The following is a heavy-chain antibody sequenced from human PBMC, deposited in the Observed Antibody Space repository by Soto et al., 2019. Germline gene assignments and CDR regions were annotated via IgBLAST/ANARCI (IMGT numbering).Heavy chain of an antibody. Sequence: QVQLVESGGGVVQPGRSLRLSCAAAGFTFSSYGMHWVRQAPGKGLEWVAVISYDGRNKYYADSVKGRFTTSRDNSKNTLYRQMNSQRAEDTAGYYCAKDRYSSSWYTGIWFDPRGQGTLVTVSS. D-gene: IGHD6-13*01. V-gene: IGHV3-30*18. CDR2: ISYDGRNK. CDR1: GFTFSSYG. J-gene: IGHJ5*02. CDR3: AKDRYSSSWYTGIWFDP.